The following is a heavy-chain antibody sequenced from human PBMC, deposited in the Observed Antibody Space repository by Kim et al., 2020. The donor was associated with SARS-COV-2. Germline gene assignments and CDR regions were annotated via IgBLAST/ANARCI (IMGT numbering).Heavy chain of an antibody. V-gene: IGHV3-48*02. J-gene: IGHJ5*02. Sequence: GGSLRLSCAASGFAFSSYNMDWVRQAPGRGLEWVAYIRADSSTILYADSVRGRFTISRDNAKNSLYLQTNSLRDEYTALYYCVRDGMATGNLDRWGQGTL. CDR1: GFAFSSYN. D-gene: IGHD6-13*01. CDR3: VRDGMATGNLDR. CDR2: IRADSSTI.